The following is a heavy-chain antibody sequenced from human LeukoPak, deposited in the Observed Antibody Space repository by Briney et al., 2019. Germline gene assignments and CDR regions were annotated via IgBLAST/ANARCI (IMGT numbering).Heavy chain of an antibody. Sequence: ASVKVSCKASGYTFTGYYMHWVRQALGQGLEWMGWINPNSGVTNFAQKFQGRVTLTRDTSISTTYMELSRLRSDDTAVYYCARGDSTSSNFDWVDPWGQGTLVTVSS. CDR2: INPNSGVT. D-gene: IGHD6-6*01. V-gene: IGHV1-2*02. CDR1: GYTFTGYY. J-gene: IGHJ5*02. CDR3: ARGDSTSSNFDWVDP.